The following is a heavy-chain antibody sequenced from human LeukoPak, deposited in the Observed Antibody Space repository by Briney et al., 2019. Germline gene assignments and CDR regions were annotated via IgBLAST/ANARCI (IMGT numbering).Heavy chain of an antibody. Sequence: GGSLRLSCAASGFTFSSYGMRWVRQAPGKGLEWVAFIRSDESSKNYADSVKGQFTISRDNSKSTLYLQMNSLRTEDTAVYYCAKSCSVGSCYPDYWGQGTLVTVSS. CDR1: GFTFSSYG. V-gene: IGHV3-30*02. J-gene: IGHJ4*02. CDR3: AKSCSVGSCYPDY. CDR2: IRSDESSK. D-gene: IGHD2-15*01.